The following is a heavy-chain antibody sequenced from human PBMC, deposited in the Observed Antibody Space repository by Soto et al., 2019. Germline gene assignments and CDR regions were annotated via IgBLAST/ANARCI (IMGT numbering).Heavy chain of an antibody. V-gene: IGHV3-23*01. CDR2: ISGSGGST. CDR1: GFTFSSYA. Sequence: EVQLLESGGGLVQPGGSLRLSCAASGFTFSSYAMSWVRQAPGKGLEWVSAISGSGGSTYYADSVKGRFTISRDNSKNTRYLQMNSLRAEDTAVYYCAKDRVRNLKNTANDYWGQGTLVTVSS. CDR3: AKDRVRNLKNTANDY. J-gene: IGHJ4*02. D-gene: IGHD1-1*01.